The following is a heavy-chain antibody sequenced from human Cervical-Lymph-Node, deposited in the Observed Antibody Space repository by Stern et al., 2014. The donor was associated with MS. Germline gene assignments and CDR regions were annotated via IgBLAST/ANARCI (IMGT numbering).Heavy chain of an antibody. J-gene: IGHJ4*02. V-gene: IGHV1-18*01. D-gene: IGHD2-2*01. CDR2: ISGNNGNT. CDR3: AREYCGRAGCYQPDQ. Sequence: QVQLVQSGAEVKNPGASVKVSCKASGYTFTTYGISWVRQAPGQGLEWMGWISGNNGNTKYAQKFQGRVTVTTDTSTSTSYLELRSLTSDDTAMYYCAREYCGRAGCYQPDQWGQGTLVTVSS. CDR1: GYTFTTYG.